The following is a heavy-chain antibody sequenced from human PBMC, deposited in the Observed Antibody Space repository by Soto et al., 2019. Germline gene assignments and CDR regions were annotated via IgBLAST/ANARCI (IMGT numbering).Heavy chain of an antibody. CDR2: INAGNGNT. D-gene: IGHD3-10*01. Sequence: QVQLVQSGAEVKKPGASVKVSCKASGYTFTSYAMHWVRQAPGQRLEWMGWINAGNGNTKYSQKFQGRVTITRDTSASTAYMEPSSLRSEDTAVYYCARDTMVRGVFPGYWGQGTLVTVSS. J-gene: IGHJ4*02. CDR3: ARDTMVRGVFPGY. CDR1: GYTFTSYA. V-gene: IGHV1-3*01.